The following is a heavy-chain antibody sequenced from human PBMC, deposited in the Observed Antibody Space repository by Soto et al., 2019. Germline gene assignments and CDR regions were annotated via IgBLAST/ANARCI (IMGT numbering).Heavy chain of an antibody. CDR3: ARANGDFDY. CDR1: GYTFTSYD. Sequence: QVQLVQSGAEVKKPGASVKVSCKASGYTFTSYDINWVRQASGQGLEWMGWMNLNSGGRSYAQKFQGRVTMTRDTSKSTAYMELSSLRSDDTALYYCARANGDFDYWGQGTLVTVSS. D-gene: IGHD4-17*01. V-gene: IGHV1-8*01. CDR2: MNLNSGGR. J-gene: IGHJ4*01.